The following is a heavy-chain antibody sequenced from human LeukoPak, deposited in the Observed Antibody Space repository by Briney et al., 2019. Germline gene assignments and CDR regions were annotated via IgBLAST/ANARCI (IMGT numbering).Heavy chain of an antibody. J-gene: IGHJ4*02. CDR3: ARAGSSGYYPLAN. D-gene: IGHD3-22*01. Sequence: GGSLRLSCAASGFTFSSFAMSWVRQAPGKGLEWVSGISGSGVSTYYADSVKGRFTTSRDNSKNTLYLQMNSLRAEDTAMYYCARAGSSGYYPLANWGQGTLVTVSS. V-gene: IGHV3-23*01. CDR1: GFTFSSFA. CDR2: ISGSGVST.